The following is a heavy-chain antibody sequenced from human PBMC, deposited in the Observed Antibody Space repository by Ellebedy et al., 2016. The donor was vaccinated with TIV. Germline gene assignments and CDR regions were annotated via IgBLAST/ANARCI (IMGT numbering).Heavy chain of an antibody. CDR2: IWFDGSSE. CDR1: GFTFSSFG. Sequence: PGGSLRLSCVASGFTFSSFGMQWVRQAPGKGLEWVASIWFDGSSEYYGDSVKGRFTISRDNSKNTLFLQMNNLRAEDTAMYYCARGEKIPGYWGQGTPVTVSS. CDR3: ARGEKIPGY. D-gene: IGHD1-26*01. V-gene: IGHV3-33*01. J-gene: IGHJ4*02.